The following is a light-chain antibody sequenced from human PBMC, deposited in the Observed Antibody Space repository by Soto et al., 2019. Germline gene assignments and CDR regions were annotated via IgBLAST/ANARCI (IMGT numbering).Light chain of an antibody. CDR1: QNIGTD. V-gene: IGKV1-39*01. Sequence: DIQMTQSPSSLSASVGDRVTITCRAGQNIGTDLNWYQQKPGKAPNLLIYAASTLQSGVPSRFSGSGSGTAFTLTILSLQPEDFATYYCQQSNIVPRTFGQGTKVGIK. CDR2: AAS. CDR3: QQSNIVPRT. J-gene: IGKJ1*01.